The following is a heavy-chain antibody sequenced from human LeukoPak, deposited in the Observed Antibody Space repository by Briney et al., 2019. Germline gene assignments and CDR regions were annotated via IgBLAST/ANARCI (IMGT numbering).Heavy chain of an antibody. CDR1: GFTFDDYA. Sequence: TGGSLRLSCAASGFTFDDYAMHWVRQAPGEGLEWVSGISWNSGLIVYADSVKGRFTISRDNTKNSLYLQMDSLTADDTAVYFCACLRGPSDYWGQGTLVTVSS. CDR2: ISWNSGLI. CDR3: ACLRGPSDY. V-gene: IGHV3-9*01. D-gene: IGHD5-12*01. J-gene: IGHJ4*02.